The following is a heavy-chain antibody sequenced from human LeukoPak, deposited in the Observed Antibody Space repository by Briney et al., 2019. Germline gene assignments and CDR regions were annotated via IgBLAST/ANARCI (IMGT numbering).Heavy chain of an antibody. J-gene: IGHJ4*02. D-gene: IGHD4-11*01. CDR3: AREGGLQHHFDY. CDR1: GGSISSSSYY. V-gene: IGHV4-39*07. Sequence: KSSETLSLTCTVSGGSISSSSYYWGWIRQPPGKGLEWIGSIYYSGSTYYNPSLKSRVTISVDTSKNQFSLKLSSVTAADTAEYYCAREGGLQHHFDYWGQGTLVTVSS. CDR2: IYYSGST.